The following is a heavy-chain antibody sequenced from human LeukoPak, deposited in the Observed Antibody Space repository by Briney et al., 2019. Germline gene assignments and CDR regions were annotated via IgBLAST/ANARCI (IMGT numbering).Heavy chain of an antibody. CDR2: IYSGGFK. D-gene: IGHD5-24*01. CDR3: AREGMGYFDP. V-gene: IGHV3-66*01. J-gene: IGHJ4*02. CDR1: GFTITSNY. Sequence: GGSLRLSCAASGFTITSNYMNWVRQAPGKGLEWVAIIYSGGFKYYRHPVQGRFTIYRDNSKNTVYLQMNSLGVEDTAVYYCAREGMGYFDPWGQGTLVTVST.